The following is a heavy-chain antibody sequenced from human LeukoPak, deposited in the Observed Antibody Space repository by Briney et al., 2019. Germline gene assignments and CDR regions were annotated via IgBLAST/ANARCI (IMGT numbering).Heavy chain of an antibody. V-gene: IGHV1-8*02. Sequence: ASVKVSCKASGGTFSSYAISWVRQATGQGLEWMGWMNPNSGNTGYAQKFQGRVTMTRNTSISTAYMELSSLRSEDTAVYYCASSSSGSYNGEFDYWGQGTLVTVSS. D-gene: IGHD1-26*01. CDR1: GGTFSSYA. J-gene: IGHJ4*02. CDR3: ASSSSGSYNGEFDY. CDR2: MNPNSGNT.